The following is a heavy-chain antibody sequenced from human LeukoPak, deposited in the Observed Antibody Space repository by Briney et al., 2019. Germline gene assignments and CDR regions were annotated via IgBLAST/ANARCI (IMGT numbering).Heavy chain of an antibody. D-gene: IGHD2-21*02. CDR2: INPHSGGT. J-gene: IGHJ4*02. CDR1: GFTFTGYY. V-gene: IGHV1-2*02. Sequence: ASVKVSCKASGFTFTGYYIHWVRQAPGQGLEWMGYINPHSGGTSSPQKFQGRVTMTTDTSISAAYMELSSLISDDTAMYYCVREGNELLSKNFDYWGQGTLVTVSS. CDR3: VREGNELLSKNFDY.